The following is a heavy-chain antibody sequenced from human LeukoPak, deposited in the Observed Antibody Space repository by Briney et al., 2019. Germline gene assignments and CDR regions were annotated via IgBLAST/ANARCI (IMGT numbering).Heavy chain of an antibody. V-gene: IGHV3-23*01. CDR2: ISGSGGST. D-gene: IGHD3-22*01. Sequence: GGSLRLSCAASGFTFSSYAMSWVRQAPGKGLEWVSAISGSGGSTYYADSVKGRFTISRDNSKNTLYLQMNSLRAEDTAAYYCAKSSAYPPGGYWGQGTLVTVSS. J-gene: IGHJ4*02. CDR3: AKSSAYPPGGY. CDR1: GFTFSSYA.